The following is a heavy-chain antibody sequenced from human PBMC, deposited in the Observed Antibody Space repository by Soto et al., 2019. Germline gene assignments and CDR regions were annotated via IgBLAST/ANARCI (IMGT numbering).Heavy chain of an antibody. J-gene: IGHJ6*02. CDR2: IYYSGST. Sequence: QVQLQESGPGLVKPSQTLSLTCTVSGGSISSGGYYWSWIRQHPGKGLEWIGYIYYSGSTYYNPSLKSRVTISVDTSKNPFSLKLSSVTAADTAVYYCARDGVSSTSSYYYYYGMDVWGQGTTVTVSS. CDR1: GGSISSGGYY. D-gene: IGHD2-2*01. V-gene: IGHV4-31*03. CDR3: ARDGVSSTSSYYYYYGMDV.